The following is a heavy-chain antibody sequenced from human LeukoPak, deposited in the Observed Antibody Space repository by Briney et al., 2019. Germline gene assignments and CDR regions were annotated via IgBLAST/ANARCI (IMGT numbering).Heavy chain of an antibody. CDR3: ARTGSGVAVAGTGFDP. CDR2: IYYSGST. D-gene: IGHD6-19*01. CDR1: GGFISSYY. Sequence: SETLTLTCTVSGGFISSYYWSWIRQPPGKGLEWIGYIYYSGSTNYNPSLKSRVTISVDTSKNQFSLKLSSVTAADTAVYYCARTGSGVAVAGTGFDPWGQGTLVTVSS. V-gene: IGHV4-59*01. J-gene: IGHJ5*02.